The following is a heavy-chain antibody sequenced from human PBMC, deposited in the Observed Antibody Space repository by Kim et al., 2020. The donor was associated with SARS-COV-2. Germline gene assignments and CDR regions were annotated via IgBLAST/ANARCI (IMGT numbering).Heavy chain of an antibody. CDR2: IDSSSTTTI. CDR1: GFTFSLDR. J-gene: IGHJ4*02. CDR3: VRDKGDSAYPIFTY. Sequence: GGSLRLSCAASGFTFSLDRMNWVRQAPGKGLEWIAYIDSSSTTTIYYADSVKGRFTISRDNAKNSLFLQMNSLTVEDTAVYYCVRDKGDSAYPIFTYWGQGTLVTVSS. D-gene: IGHD3-22*01. V-gene: IGHV3-48*04.